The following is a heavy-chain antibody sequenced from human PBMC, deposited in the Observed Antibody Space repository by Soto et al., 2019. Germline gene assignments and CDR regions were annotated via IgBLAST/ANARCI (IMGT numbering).Heavy chain of an antibody. V-gene: IGHV3-74*03. CDR3: ARDGSLGNFDY. D-gene: IGHD1-26*01. J-gene: IGHJ4*02. CDR2: ISSDGSST. Sequence: EVQLVESGGGLVQPGGSLRLSCAASGFTLSSSWIHWVRQAPGKGLVWVSRISSDGSSTMYADAVKGRFTISRDNAKNTVYLQMNSLRAEYTAVYYCARDGSLGNFDYWGQGTLATVSS. CDR1: GFTLSSSW.